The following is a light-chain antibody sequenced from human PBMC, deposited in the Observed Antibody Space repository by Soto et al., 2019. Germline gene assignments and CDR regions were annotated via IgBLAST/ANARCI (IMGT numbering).Light chain of an antibody. CDR3: MQALQTLTIT. V-gene: IGKV2-28*01. J-gene: IGKJ5*01. Sequence: DVVMTQSPLSLPVTPGEPASISCRSSQSLLHSNGYNYLDWYLQKPGQSPQLLICLGSYRASGVPDRFSGSGSGTDFTLRIRRVEAEDVGVYYCMQALQTLTITFGQGTRLEIK. CDR1: QSLLHSNGYNY. CDR2: LGS.